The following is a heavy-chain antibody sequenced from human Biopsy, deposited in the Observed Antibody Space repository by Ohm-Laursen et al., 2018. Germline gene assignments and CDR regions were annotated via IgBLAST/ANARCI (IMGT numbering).Heavy chain of an antibody. CDR1: GYTFTEYS. J-gene: IGHJ4*02. Sequence: ASVKVSCKASGYTFTEYSINWVRQAPGQGLEWMGIINPRSGNTGYSQKFQVRVTMTTDTSTSTVYMELSSLGSEDTAVYYCAKNYDPLYYDTSGLFDYWGQGTLVTVSS. CDR2: INPRSGNT. CDR3: AKNYDPLYYDTSGLFDY. D-gene: IGHD3-22*01. V-gene: IGHV1-46*01.